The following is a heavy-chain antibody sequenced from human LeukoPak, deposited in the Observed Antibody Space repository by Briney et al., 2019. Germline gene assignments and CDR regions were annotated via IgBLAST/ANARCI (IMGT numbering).Heavy chain of an antibody. Sequence: PGGSLRLSCAASGFTFSNAWMSWVRQAPGKGLEWVGRIKSKTDGGTTDYAAPVKGRFTISRDDSKNTLYLQMNSLRTEDTAVYYCTTTLLVLAAIARGGIVDYWGQGTLVTVSS. CDR2: IKSKTDGGTT. CDR1: GFTFSNAW. V-gene: IGHV3-15*01. CDR3: TTTLLVLAAIARGGIVDY. J-gene: IGHJ4*02. D-gene: IGHD2-2*02.